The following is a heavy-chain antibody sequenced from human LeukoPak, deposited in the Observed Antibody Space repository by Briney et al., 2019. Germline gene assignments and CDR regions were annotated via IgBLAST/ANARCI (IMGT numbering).Heavy chain of an antibody. J-gene: IGHJ4*02. CDR3: VRGLGSGYSYAYGVY. V-gene: IGHV3-74*01. D-gene: IGHD5-18*01. CDR1: GFTFSSYW. CDR2: INGDGSDT. Sequence: PGGSLRLSCEASGFTFSSYWMHWVRQTPGKGLVWVSRINGDGSDTNSADSVKGRFTISRGNAKNTLYLQMNSLRAEDTAVYYCVRGLGSGYSYAYGVYWGQGTLVTVSS.